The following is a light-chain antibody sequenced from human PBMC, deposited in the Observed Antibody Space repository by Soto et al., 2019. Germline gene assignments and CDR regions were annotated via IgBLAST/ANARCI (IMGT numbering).Light chain of an antibody. J-gene: IGLJ2*01. CDR3: SAHAGSNTPLA. CDR2: EVY. Sequence: QSALTQPPSASGSPGQSVTISCTGSSSDLGVYNFVSWYQQHPGNAPKVIISEVYKRPSGVPYRFSGSKSDNTASLTISVLQADDEADYYCSAHAGSNTPLAFGGGTKVTVL. V-gene: IGLV2-8*01. CDR1: SSDLGVYNF.